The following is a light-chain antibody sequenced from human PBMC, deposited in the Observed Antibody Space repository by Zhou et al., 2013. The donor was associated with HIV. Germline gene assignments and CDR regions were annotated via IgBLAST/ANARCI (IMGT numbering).Light chain of an antibody. CDR2: GAS. CDR1: QSVSSY. J-gene: IGKJ1*01. CDR3: QQYDNWGT. Sequence: ETVMTQSPATLSVSPGERATLSCRASQSVSSYLAWYQQKPGQAPRLLIYGASNRATGIPARFSGGGSGTEFTLTISSLQSEDFAVYYCQQYDNWGTFGQGT. V-gene: IGKV3D-15*01.